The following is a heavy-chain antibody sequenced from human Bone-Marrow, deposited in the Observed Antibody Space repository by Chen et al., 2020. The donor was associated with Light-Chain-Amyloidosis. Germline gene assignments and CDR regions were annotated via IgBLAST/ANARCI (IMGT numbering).Heavy chain of an antibody. CDR3: ASPLDT. CDR2: VYHSGSS. J-gene: IGHJ5*02. Sequence: QVQLQESGPGLVKPSETLFLTCGVSGFSLNSGYCWGWIRQPPGKGLEWIGSVYHSGSSYYNPSLKNRVTISVDTSKNQVSLRLNSVTAADTAVYYCASPLDTWGPGTLVIVSS. V-gene: IGHV4-38-2*01. CDR1: GFSLNSGYC.